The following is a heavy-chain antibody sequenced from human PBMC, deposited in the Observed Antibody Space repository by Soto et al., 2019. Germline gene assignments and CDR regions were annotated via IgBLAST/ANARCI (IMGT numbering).Heavy chain of an antibody. J-gene: IGHJ4*02. D-gene: IGHD5-12*01. CDR2: IYYSGST. Sequence: SETLSLTCTVSGGSIISSSYYWGWIRQPPGKGLEWIGSIYYSGSTYYNPSLKSRVTISVDTSKNQFSLKLSSVTAADTAVYYCARDLGLGGYDLIWLYYFDYWGQGTLVTVSS. V-gene: IGHV4-39*02. CDR1: GGSIISSSYY. CDR3: ARDLGLGGYDLIWLYYFDY.